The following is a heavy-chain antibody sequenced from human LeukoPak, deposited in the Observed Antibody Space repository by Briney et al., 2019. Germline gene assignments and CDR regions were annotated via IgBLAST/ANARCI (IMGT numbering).Heavy chain of an antibody. CDR3: ARRWIQLWTFDY. D-gene: IGHD5-18*01. CDR1: GYTFTSYY. J-gene: IGHJ4*02. CDR2: INPSGGST. V-gene: IGHV1-46*01. Sequence: ASVKVSCKASGYTFTSYYMHWVRQAPGQGLEWMGVINPSGGSTSYAQKFQGRVTMTRDTSTSTAYMELSSLRSEDTAVYYCARRWIQLWTFDYWGQGTLVTVSS.